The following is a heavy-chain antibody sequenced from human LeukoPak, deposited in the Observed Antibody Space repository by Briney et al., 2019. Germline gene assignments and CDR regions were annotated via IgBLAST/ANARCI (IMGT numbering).Heavy chain of an antibody. Sequence: SETLSLTCTVSGDSISSSNYYWGWIRQPPGKGLEWIGYIYYSGGTYYNPSLKSRVTISVDTSKNQFSLKLSSVTAADTAVYYCARGRYYDSSGYYSGFDYWGQGTLVTVSS. D-gene: IGHD3-22*01. CDR3: ARGRYYDSSGYYSGFDY. V-gene: IGHV4-31*03. J-gene: IGHJ4*02. CDR2: IYYSGGT. CDR1: GDSISSSNYY.